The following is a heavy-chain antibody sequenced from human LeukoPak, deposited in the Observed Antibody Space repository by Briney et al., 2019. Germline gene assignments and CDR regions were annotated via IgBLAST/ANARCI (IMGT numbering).Heavy chain of an antibody. Sequence: PGWCLRLSCAASGFTFSSYSMNWVRPAPGKGLAWVSSISTSSTYIYYADSVKGRFTISRDNAKNSLYLQKNSLRAEDTAVYYCARDPPFIIGTTFFDYWGQGTLVTVSS. J-gene: IGHJ4*02. CDR3: ARDPPFIIGTTFFDY. CDR1: GFTFSSYS. V-gene: IGHV3-21*01. D-gene: IGHD1-20*01. CDR2: ISTSSTYI.